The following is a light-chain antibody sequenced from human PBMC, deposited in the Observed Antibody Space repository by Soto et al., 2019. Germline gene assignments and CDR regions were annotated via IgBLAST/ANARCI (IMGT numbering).Light chain of an antibody. V-gene: IGKV3-20*01. CDR3: QQYGSSPVGT. CDR1: QIVSSSY. Sequence: EIVLTQSPGTLSLSPGERATLSCRASQIVSSSYLAWYQQKPGQAPRLLIYGASSRATGIPDRFSGSGSGTDFTLTISRLEPEDFVVYYCQQYGSSPVGTFGQGPKVDIK. CDR2: GAS. J-gene: IGKJ1*01.